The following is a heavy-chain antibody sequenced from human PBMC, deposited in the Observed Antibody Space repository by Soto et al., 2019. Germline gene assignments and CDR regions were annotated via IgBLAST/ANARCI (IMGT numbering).Heavy chain of an antibody. CDR1: GYTFTSYA. Sequence: GASVKVSCKASGYTFTSYAMHWVRQAPGQRLEWMGWINAGNGNTKYSQKFQGRVTITRDTSASTAYMELSSLRSEDTAVYYCARDLSLGYYDSSGPPPHWFDPWGQGTLVTVSS. D-gene: IGHD3-22*01. J-gene: IGHJ5*02. V-gene: IGHV1-3*01. CDR2: INAGNGNT. CDR3: ARDLSLGYYDSSGPPPHWFDP.